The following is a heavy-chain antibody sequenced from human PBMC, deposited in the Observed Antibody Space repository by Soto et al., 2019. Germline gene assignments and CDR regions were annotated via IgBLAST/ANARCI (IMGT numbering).Heavy chain of an antibody. CDR1: GFTFSAYC. CDR3: ARSMVPKVKSLIDT. CDR2: ISYDGTDK. V-gene: IGHV3-30-3*01. Sequence: GGSLRLSCAASGFTFSAYCFHWVRQAPGKGLEWVALISYDGTDKTYADSVKGRFTISRDNSQNTLSLQMNSLGPEDTAVYYCARSMVPKVKSLIDTCCQGTLLTLCS. J-gene: IGHJ5*01. D-gene: IGHD3-10*01.